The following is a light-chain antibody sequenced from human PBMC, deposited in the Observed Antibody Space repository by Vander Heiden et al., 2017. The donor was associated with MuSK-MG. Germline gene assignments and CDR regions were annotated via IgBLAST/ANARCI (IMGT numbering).Light chain of an antibody. V-gene: IGKV1-39*01. Sequence: DIQMTQSPSSLSASVGDRVTITCRASQSISSYLNWYQQKPGKATKLLIYAASSLQSGVPARVRGSGSGTDCTRTISSLKPADFSTYYWQQRYSTQPNTFGQGTKLDIK. CDR3: QQRYSTQPNT. J-gene: IGKJ2*01. CDR1: QSISSY. CDR2: AAS.